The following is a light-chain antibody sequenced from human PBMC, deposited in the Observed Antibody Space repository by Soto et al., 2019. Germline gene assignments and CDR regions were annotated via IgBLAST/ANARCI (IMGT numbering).Light chain of an antibody. J-gene: IGKJ3*01. CDR2: GAS. CDR1: QSVSSN. Sequence: EIVLTQSPATLSVSPGERATLSCRASQSVSSNLAWYQQKPGQAPRLLIYGASTRATGIPARFSVSGSGPDFTLSISSLLSEAFAMHYCKQYNNCTPYTFGPGTKVDSK. CDR3: KQYNNCTPYT. V-gene: IGKV3-15*01.